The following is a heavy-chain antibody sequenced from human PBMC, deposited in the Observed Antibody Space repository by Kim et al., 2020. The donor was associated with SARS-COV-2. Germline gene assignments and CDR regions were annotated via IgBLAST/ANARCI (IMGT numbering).Heavy chain of an antibody. CDR3: VIGGRFCTGGECHDYFDY. Sequence: ASVKVSCKASGYSFTKYAISWVRQAPGQGLEWMGWINTANGDTNSAQNLQGRVTLTTDTSATTAYMELRSLTYDDTAGYFFVIGGRFCTGGECHDYFDYW. CDR2: INTANGDT. CDR1: GYSFTKYA. J-gene: IGHJ4*01. V-gene: IGHV1-18*01. D-gene: IGHD2-8*02.